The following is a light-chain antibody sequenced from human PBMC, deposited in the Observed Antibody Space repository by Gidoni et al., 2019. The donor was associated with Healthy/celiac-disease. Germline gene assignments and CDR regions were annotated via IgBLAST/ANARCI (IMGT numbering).Light chain of an antibody. CDR3: QQYGSSPQT. Sequence: ELVLTQSPGTLSLSPGERATLSCRASQSVSSSYLAWYQQKPGQAPRLLIYGASSRATGIPDRFSGSGSGTDFTLTIIRLEPEDFAVYYCQQYGSSPQTFXQXTKVEIK. CDR1: QSVSSSY. V-gene: IGKV3-20*01. J-gene: IGKJ1*01. CDR2: GAS.